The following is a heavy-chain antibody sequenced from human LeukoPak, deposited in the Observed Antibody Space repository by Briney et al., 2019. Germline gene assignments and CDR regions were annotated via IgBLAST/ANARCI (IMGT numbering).Heavy chain of an antibody. Sequence: GGSLRLSCAASGFTFTNYWMSWVRQVPGKGLEWVANIKADGSNQYYLDSVRGRFTISRDNAKNSLYLQMISLRAEDTAVYYCARGGAPYCSSTSCYEDRFDPWGQGTLVTVSS. CDR3: ARGGAPYCSSTSCYEDRFDP. D-gene: IGHD2-2*01. CDR2: IKADGSNQ. V-gene: IGHV3-7*05. CDR1: GFTFTNYW. J-gene: IGHJ5*02.